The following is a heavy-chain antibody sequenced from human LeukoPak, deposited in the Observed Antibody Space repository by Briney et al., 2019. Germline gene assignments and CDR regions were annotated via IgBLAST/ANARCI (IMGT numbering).Heavy chain of an antibody. CDR3: AKDLWPNYYYYYGMDV. CDR2: ISYDGNDK. Sequence: GRSLRLSCAASGFTFSSYGMHWVRQAPGKGLEWVAVISYDGNDKYYADSVKGRFTISKDNSKNALYLQMNSLRAEDTAIYYCAKDLWPNYYYYYGMDVWGQGTTVTVSS. D-gene: IGHD2/OR15-2a*01. J-gene: IGHJ6*02. CDR1: GFTFSSYG. V-gene: IGHV3-30*18.